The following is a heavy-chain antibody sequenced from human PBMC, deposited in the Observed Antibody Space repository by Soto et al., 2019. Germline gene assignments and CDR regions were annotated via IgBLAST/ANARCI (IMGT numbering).Heavy chain of an antibody. CDR3: ARGLYCSGGSRFNHDAFDI. Sequence: GASVKVSCKASGYTFTSYAMHWVRQAPGQRLEWMGWINAGNGNTKYSQKFQGRVTITRDTSASTAYMELSSLRSEDTAVYYCARGLYCSGGSRFNHDAFDIWGQGKMVTVSS. CDR1: GYTFTSYA. D-gene: IGHD2-15*01. V-gene: IGHV1-3*01. CDR2: INAGNGNT. J-gene: IGHJ3*02.